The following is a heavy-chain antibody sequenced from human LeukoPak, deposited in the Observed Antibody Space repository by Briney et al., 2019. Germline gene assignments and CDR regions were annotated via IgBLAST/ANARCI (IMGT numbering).Heavy chain of an antibody. CDR3: AKSKPYYYGSGSYYKNPFDD. CDR1: GFTFSNYW. D-gene: IGHD3-10*01. CDR2: ISGSGDST. V-gene: IGHV3-23*01. J-gene: IGHJ4*02. Sequence: GGSLRLSCAASGFTFSNYWMHWVRQAPGKGLEWVSGISGSGDSTYYADSVRGRSTISRDNSKNTLYLQMNSLRAEDTALYYCAKSKPYYYGSGSYYKNPFDDWGQGTLVTVSS.